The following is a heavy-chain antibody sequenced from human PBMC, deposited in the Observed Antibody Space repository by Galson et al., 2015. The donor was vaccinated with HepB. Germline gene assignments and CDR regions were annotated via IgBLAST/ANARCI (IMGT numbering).Heavy chain of an antibody. CDR1: GGSFSDYC. CDR3: ARLQIAAIPIGNYYLGVDV. D-gene: IGHD2-2*02. CDR2: IDHRGRT. V-gene: IGHV4-34*01. Sequence: ETLSLTCAVSGGSFSDYCWTWIRQFPGKGLQWLGEIDHRGRTNYNPSLKSRLTISVDTSKNQFSCKLSSVTAADTAIYYCARLQIAAIPIGNYYLGVDVWGQGTTVTVSS. J-gene: IGHJ6*02.